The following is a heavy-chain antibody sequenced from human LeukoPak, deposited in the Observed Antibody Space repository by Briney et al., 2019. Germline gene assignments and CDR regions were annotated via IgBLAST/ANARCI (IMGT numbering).Heavy chain of an antibody. CDR3: SRRWVETSFFDL. CDR2: IHYGGFT. J-gene: IGHJ4*02. CDR1: GDTIKSGGHY. Sequence: PSETLSLTCSVSGDTIKSGGHYWTWLRQHPGKGLEWIGHIHYGGFTDYNPSLKTRCVMSLYPSKNVFSLDLASVASVGTGVYFCSRRWVETSFFDLWGQGVQVIVSS. D-gene: IGHD2-21*02. V-gene: IGHV4-31*03.